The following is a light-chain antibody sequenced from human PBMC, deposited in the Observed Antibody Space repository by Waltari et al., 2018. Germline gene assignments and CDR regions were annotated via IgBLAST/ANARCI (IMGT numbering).Light chain of an antibody. CDR3: SSYADNTWI. CDR1: SSDVGAYNY. J-gene: IGLJ2*01. Sequence: QSALTQPPSASGSPGQSVTISCTGTSSDVGAYNYVSWYQQHPGKAPKLMIYEVTKRPSGGPDRFSGPKSGNPASLTVSGLQAEDEADYYCSSYADNTWIFGGGTKLTVL. CDR2: EVT. V-gene: IGLV2-8*01.